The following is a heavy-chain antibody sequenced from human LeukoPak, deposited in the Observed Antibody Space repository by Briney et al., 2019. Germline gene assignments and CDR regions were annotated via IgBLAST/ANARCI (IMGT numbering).Heavy chain of an antibody. CDR3: ARSDSSGYWDWFDP. J-gene: IGHJ5*02. V-gene: IGHV1-8*03. CDR2: MNPNSGNT. CDR1: GYTFTSYD. D-gene: IGHD3-22*01. Sequence: ASVKVSCKASGYTFTSYDINWVRQATGQGLEWMGWMNPNSGNTGYAQKFQGRVTITRNTSISTAYMELSSLRSEDTAVYYCARSDSSGYWDWFDPWGQGTLVTVSS.